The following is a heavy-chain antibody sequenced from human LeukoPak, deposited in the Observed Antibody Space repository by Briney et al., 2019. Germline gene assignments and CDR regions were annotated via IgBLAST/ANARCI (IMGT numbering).Heavy chain of an antibody. CDR2: ITNSGDST. D-gene: IGHD2-15*01. Sequence: GGSLRLSCAASGFAFPYYAMSWVRQAPGKGLEWVSSITNSGDSTFYADSVKGRFSISRDNFKNILYLQMNSLRAEDTAVYYCARETKYCGDGSCSKTFDYWGQGTLVTVSS. CDR1: GFAFPYYA. CDR3: ARETKYCGDGSCSKTFDY. V-gene: IGHV3-23*01. J-gene: IGHJ4*02.